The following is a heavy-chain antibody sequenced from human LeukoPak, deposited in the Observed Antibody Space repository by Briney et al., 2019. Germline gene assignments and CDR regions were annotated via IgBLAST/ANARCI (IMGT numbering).Heavy chain of an antibody. CDR2: ISAYNGNT. CDR1: GYTFTSYG. D-gene: IGHD3-16*01. J-gene: IGHJ3*02. V-gene: IGHV1-18*01. CDR3: ARDLAYRDAFDI. Sequence: ASVKVSCKASGYTFTSYGISWVRQAPGQGLEWMGWISAYNGNTNYAQKLQGRVTMTTDTSTSTAYMELSSLRSEDTAVYYCARDLAYRDAFDIWGQGTMVTVSS.